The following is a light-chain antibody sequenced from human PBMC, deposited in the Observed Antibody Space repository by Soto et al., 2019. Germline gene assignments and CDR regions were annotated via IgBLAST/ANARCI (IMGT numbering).Light chain of an antibody. V-gene: IGKV3-20*01. CDR3: QQYGGSPPFT. J-gene: IGKJ2*01. CDR2: GAS. Sequence: VLTQSPGTLSLSPGERATISCRASQSIGSSYLAWYQHKPGQAPRLLIYGASSRATGISHRFSGSGSWTDFTLTISRLEPEDCGVYYCQQYGGSPPFTFGQGTSLEIK. CDR1: QSIGSSY.